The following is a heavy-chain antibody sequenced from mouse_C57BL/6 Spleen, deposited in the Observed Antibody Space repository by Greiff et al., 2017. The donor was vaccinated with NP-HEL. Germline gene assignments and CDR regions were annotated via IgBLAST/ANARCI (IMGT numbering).Heavy chain of an antibody. Sequence: QVQLQQPGAELVMPGASVKLSCKASGYTFTSYWMPWVKQRPGQGLEWIGEIDPADSYTNYNQKFKGKSTLTVDKSSSTSYMQLSSLTSEDSAVYYCARRHKNYYGSSYWYFDVWGTGTTVTVSS. CDR1: GYTFTSYW. CDR2: IDPADSYT. J-gene: IGHJ1*03. D-gene: IGHD1-1*01. CDR3: ARRHKNYYGSSYWYFDV. V-gene: IGHV1-69*01.